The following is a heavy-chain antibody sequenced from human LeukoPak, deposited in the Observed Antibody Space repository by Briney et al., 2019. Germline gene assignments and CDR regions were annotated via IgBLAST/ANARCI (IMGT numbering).Heavy chain of an antibody. Sequence: SETLSLTCTVSGGSISSSSYYWGWIRQPPGKGLEWIGSIYYSGSTYYNPSLKSRVTISVDTSKNQFSLELSSVTAADTAVYYWAREAAAGVRWFDPWGQGTLVTVSS. D-gene: IGHD6-13*01. CDR1: GGSISSSSYY. CDR3: AREAAAGVRWFDP. J-gene: IGHJ5*02. V-gene: IGHV4-39*07. CDR2: IYYSGST.